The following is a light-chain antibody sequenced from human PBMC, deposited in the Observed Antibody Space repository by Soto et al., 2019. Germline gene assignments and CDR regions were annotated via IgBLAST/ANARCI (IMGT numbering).Light chain of an antibody. CDR3: QSYTASLNGHIL. CDR2: ANT. Sequence: QSVLTQPPSVSGAPGQTVSISCTGSSSNIGAGFDVHWYQQVPGTPPKLLISANTNRPSGVPARFSGSKSGTSASLTITGLQAADEADYYCQSYTASLNGHILFGGGTKVTVL. J-gene: IGLJ2*01. CDR1: SSNIGAGFD. V-gene: IGLV1-40*01.